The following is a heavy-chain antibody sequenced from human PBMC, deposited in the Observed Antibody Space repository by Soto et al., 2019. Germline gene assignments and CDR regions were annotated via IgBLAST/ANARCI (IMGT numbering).Heavy chain of an antibody. D-gene: IGHD6-19*01. J-gene: IGHJ6*02. Sequence: QVQLVQSGAEVKKPGASVKVSCKASGYTFTSYDINWVRQATGQGLEWMGWMNPNSGNTGNAQKFQGGVPMPRNTSERKAYMELRSLRSEDTAVYYCARGVGESSGPEGRDVWGQGTTVAVSS. V-gene: IGHV1-8*01. CDR1: GYTFTSYD. CDR2: MNPNSGNT. CDR3: ARGVGESSGPEGRDV.